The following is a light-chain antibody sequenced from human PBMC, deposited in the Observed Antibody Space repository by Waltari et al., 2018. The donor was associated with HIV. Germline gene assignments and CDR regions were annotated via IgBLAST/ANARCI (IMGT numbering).Light chain of an antibody. Sequence: QSVLTQPPSVSGAPGQSVTISCTGSSSNIGAGYDVHWYRQLPGTAPKLLIYSHNNRPSGVPDRFSNSKSGRSASLAITGLQTEDEADYYCCSYAGGTTSVFGGGTKLTVL. V-gene: IGLV1-40*01. CDR3: CSYAGGTTSV. CDR2: SHN. CDR1: SSNIGAGYD. J-gene: IGLJ3*02.